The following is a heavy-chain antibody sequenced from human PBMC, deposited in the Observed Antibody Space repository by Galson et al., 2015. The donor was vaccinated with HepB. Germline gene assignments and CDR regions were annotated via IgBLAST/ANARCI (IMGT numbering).Heavy chain of an antibody. Sequence: SCKASGYTFTSYGISWVRQAPGQGLEWMGWISAYNGNTNYAQKLQGRVTMTTDTSTSTAYMELRSLRSDDTAVYYCARTWGWYYYDSSGTDAFDIWGQGTMVTVSS. CDR2: ISAYNGNT. CDR1: GYTFTSYG. D-gene: IGHD3-22*01. V-gene: IGHV1-18*01. CDR3: ARTWGWYYYDSSGTDAFDI. J-gene: IGHJ3*02.